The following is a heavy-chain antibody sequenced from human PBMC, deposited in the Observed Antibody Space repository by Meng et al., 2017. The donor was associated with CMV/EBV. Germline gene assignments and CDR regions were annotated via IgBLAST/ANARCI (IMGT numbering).Heavy chain of an antibody. V-gene: IGHV4-39*07. CDR3: ASLAGDY. J-gene: IGHJ4*02. CDR2: IYYSGST. CDR1: GGSISSSSYY. Sequence: QLRLKGWGAGLVSPSETLSLTCTVSGGSISSSSYYWGWIRQPPGKGLEWIGSIYYSGSTYYNPSLKSRVTISVDTSKNQFSLKLSSVTAADTAVYYCASLAGDYWGQGTLVTVSS. D-gene: IGHD3-10*01.